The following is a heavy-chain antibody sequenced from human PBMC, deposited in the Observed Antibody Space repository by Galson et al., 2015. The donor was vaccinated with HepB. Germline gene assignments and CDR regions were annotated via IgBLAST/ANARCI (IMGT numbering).Heavy chain of an antibody. CDR2: TYYESRWIY. CDR1: GDSVSGHSVA. J-gene: IGHJ3*02. Sequence: CAISGDSVSGHSVAWNWIRQSPARGLEWLGRTYYESRWIYDYAGSVKGRITVSPDTSRNQFSLQLTSVTPEDTAIYYCARGSRSAFDIWGQGTMVTVSS. CDR3: ARGSRSAFDI. V-gene: IGHV6-1*01.